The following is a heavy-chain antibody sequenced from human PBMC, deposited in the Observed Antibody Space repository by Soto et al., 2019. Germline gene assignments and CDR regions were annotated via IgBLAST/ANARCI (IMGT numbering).Heavy chain of an antibody. J-gene: IGHJ6*02. Sequence: QVQLVQSGAEVMKPGSPVKVSCKASGGTFSSYAMSWVRQAPGQGLEWMGGFIPMFNRPHSARKFQGRVTITADESTSTAYMDLSSLRSEDTAVYYCARGQFHHVSNYYYALDVWGQGTTVTVSS. CDR3: ARGQFHHVSNYYYALDV. CDR2: FIPMFNRP. V-gene: IGHV1-69*01. CDR1: GGTFSSYA.